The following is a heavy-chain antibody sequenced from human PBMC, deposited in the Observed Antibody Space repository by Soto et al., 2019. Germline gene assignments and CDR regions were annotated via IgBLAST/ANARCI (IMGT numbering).Heavy chain of an antibody. D-gene: IGHD3-3*01. CDR3: VRAPDFWSGYYNY. CDR1: GFTVSSNY. V-gene: IGHV3-66*01. CDR2: IYSGGST. Sequence: GGSLRLSCAASGFTVSSNYMSWVRQAPGKGLEWVSVIYSGGSTYYADSVKGRFTISRDNSKNTLYLQMNSLRAEDTAVYYCVRAPDFWSGYYNYWGQGTLVTVSS. J-gene: IGHJ4*02.